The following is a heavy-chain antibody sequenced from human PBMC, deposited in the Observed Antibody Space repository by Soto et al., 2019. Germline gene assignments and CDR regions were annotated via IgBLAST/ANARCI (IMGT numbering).Heavy chain of an antibody. CDR1: GYTFSSYT. CDR3: ARIGDGNQRPFDY. J-gene: IGHJ4*02. V-gene: IGHV1-69*01. CDR2: IIPVFNSA. Sequence: QVRLVQSGAEVKKPESSVKVSCKASGYTFSSYTINWVRQAPGQGLELMGGIIPVFNSATYAQKFQGRVTITADESTSTAYLELRSLRSEDTAVYYCARIGDGNQRPFDYWGQGTLVTVSS. D-gene: IGHD6-25*01.